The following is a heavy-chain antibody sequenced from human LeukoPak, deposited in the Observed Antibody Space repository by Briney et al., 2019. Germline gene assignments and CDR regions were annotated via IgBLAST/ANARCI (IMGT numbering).Heavy chain of an antibody. CDR1: GFTFSSYE. Sequence: GGSLRLSCAASGFTFSSYEMHWVRQAPGRGLEWVAVISVDGRNKYNPESVKGRFTISRDNSKSALYLQMNSLGVEDTAVYYCARETRGYSGQNYFDYWGQGTLVTVSS. CDR3: ARETRGYSGQNYFDY. V-gene: IGHV3-30*03. CDR2: ISVDGRNK. D-gene: IGHD5-12*01. J-gene: IGHJ4*02.